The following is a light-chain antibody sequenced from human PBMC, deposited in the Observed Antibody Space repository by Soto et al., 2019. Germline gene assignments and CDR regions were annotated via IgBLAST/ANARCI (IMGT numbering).Light chain of an antibody. CDR2: GAS. J-gene: IGKJ1*01. V-gene: IGKV3-20*01. Sequence: EIVLTQSPGTLSLSPGERATLSCRASQSVSSSYLAWYQQKPGQAPRLLIYGASSRATGIPDRFSGSGSGTDFTLTISRLEPEDFAVYYCQQYKSYSEAFGQGTKVDI. CDR3: QQYKSYSEA. CDR1: QSVSSSY.